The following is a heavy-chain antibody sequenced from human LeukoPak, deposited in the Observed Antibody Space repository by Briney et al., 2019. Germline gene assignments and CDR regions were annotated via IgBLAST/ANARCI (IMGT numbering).Heavy chain of an antibody. CDR1: GGCFSSYA. CDR3: AIEVAVSYYYYCYGMDV. CDR2: IIPIFGTA. V-gene: IGHV1-69*13. J-gene: IGHJ6*02. Sequence: SVKVSCKASGGCFSSYAIRCVRQAPGQGLEWMGGIIPIFGTANYAQKFQGRVTITADESTSTAYMELSSLRSEDTAVYYCAIEVAVSYYYYCYGMDVWGQGTTVTVSS. D-gene: IGHD6-19*01.